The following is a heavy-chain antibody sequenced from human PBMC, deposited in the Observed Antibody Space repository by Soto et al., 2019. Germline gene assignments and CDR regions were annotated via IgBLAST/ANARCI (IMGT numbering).Heavy chain of an antibody. CDR2: ISWNSDTI. D-gene: IGHD3-10*01. Sequence: GGSLRLSCAASGFTFDHYAIHWVRQAPGKGLEWVSGISWNSDTIGYADSVKGRFTISRDSAKKSVYLQMNSLRPEDTALYYCAKALPPGSYYKPLHYWGQGTLVTVSS. CDR3: AKALPPGSYYKPLHY. J-gene: IGHJ4*02. CDR1: GFTFDHYA. V-gene: IGHV3-9*01.